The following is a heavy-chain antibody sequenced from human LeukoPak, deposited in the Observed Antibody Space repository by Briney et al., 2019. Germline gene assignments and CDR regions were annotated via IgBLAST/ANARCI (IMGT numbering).Heavy chain of an antibody. V-gene: IGHV4-61*01. Sequence: SEALSLTCTVSNGSVSDGYYYWNWIRQPPGKGLEWIGYILHSGTINNNPSLKSRVIISVDTSKNQFSLKLTSVTAADTAVYYCARAPQPTSYGDYGKRYFDLWGRGSLVTVSS. CDR2: ILHSGTI. J-gene: IGHJ2*01. CDR3: ARAPQPTSYGDYGKRYFDL. CDR1: NGSVSDGYYY. D-gene: IGHD4-17*01.